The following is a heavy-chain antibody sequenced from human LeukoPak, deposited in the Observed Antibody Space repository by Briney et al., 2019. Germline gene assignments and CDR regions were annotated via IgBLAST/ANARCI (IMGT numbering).Heavy chain of an antibody. CDR1: GDSVSRNTAG. CDR3: ARESYYYYYMDV. Sequence: SQTLSLTCAISGDSVSRNTAGWSWIRQSPSRGLEWLGRTYYRSKWYSDFAPSVRNRITINPDTSKNQFSLQLNSVTPEDTAVYYCARESYYYYYMDVWGKGTTVTVSS. CDR2: TYYRSKWYS. J-gene: IGHJ6*03. V-gene: IGHV6-1*01.